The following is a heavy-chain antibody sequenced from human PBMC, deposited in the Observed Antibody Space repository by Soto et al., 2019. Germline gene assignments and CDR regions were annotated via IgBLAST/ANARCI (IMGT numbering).Heavy chain of an antibody. CDR3: ARVASPSGYDFWSGYTNDY. CDR1: GYTFTSYG. CDR2: ISAYNGNT. Sequence: ASVKVSCKASGYTFTSYGISWVRQAPGQGLEWMGWISAYNGNTNYAQKLQGRVTMTTDTSTSTAYMELRSLRSDDTAVYYCARVASPSGYDFWSGYTNDYWGQGTLVTV. D-gene: IGHD3-3*01. J-gene: IGHJ4*02. V-gene: IGHV1-18*01.